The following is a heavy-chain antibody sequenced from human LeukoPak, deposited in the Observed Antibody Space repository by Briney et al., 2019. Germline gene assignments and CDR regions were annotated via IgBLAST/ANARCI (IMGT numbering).Heavy chain of an antibody. J-gene: IGHJ4*02. CDR2: ISGSGGST. CDR3: AKDGGLWVSAHWGDS. V-gene: IGHV3-23*01. CDR1: GFTFSSYA. D-gene: IGHD7-27*01. Sequence: GGSLRLSCAASGFTFSSYAMSWVRQAPGKGLEWVSAISGSGGSTYYADSVKGRFTISRDNSKNMLYLQMNSLRAEDTAVYYCAKDGGLWVSAHWGDSWGRGTLVTVSS.